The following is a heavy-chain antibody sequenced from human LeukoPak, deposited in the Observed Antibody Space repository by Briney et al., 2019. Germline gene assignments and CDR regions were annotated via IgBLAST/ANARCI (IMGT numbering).Heavy chain of an antibody. CDR3: ARQYCSGGSCYWYFDL. CDR2: IYYSGST. J-gene: IGHJ2*01. Sequence: SETLSLTCTVSGGSISSYYWSWIRQPPGKGLEWIGYIYYSGSTNYNPSLKSRVTISVDTSKNPFSLKLSSVTAADTAVYYCARQYCSGGSCYWYFDLWGRGTLVTVSS. V-gene: IGHV4-59*01. CDR1: GGSISSYY. D-gene: IGHD2-15*01.